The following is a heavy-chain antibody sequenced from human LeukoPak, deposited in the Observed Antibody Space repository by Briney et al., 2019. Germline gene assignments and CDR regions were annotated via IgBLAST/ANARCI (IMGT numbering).Heavy chain of an antibody. Sequence: ASVNVSCKASGYRFTDSYMHWVRQAPGQGFEWMGWINPSTGDTKYAKMFQGRVTLTTGASINTAYMELSGLRPADTAVYFCVSAYDQWGQGTLVTVSS. CDR2: INPSTGDT. J-gene: IGHJ5*02. V-gene: IGHV1-2*02. CDR3: VSAYDQ. CDR1: GYRFTDSY.